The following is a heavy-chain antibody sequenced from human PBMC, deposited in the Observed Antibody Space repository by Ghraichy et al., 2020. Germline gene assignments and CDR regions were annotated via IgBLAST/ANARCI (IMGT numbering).Heavy chain of an antibody. CDR2: ISGSGDTT. J-gene: IGHJ4*02. D-gene: IGHD2-8*01. CDR1: GFTFSTYA. Sequence: GGSLRLSCAASGFTFSTYAMSWVRQAPGKGLEWVSGISGSGDTTYYADSVKGRFTISRDNSKNTLYLQMNSLRAEDTAVYYCAKVREGTSGNDYFDCGGQGTLVTGSS. CDR3: AKVREGTSGNDYFDC. V-gene: IGHV3-23*01.